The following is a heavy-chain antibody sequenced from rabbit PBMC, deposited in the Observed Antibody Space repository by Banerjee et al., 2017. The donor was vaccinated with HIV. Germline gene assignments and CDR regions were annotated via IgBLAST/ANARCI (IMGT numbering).Heavy chain of an antibody. CDR1: GFSFSSSYW. Sequence: QSLEESGGDLVKPGASLTLTCTASGFSFSSSYWICWVRQAPGKGLEWIACIYADSSGSSYYANWAKGRFIISKASSTTVTLQMTSLTAADTATHFCARSNGGNWTFDPWGQGTLVTVS. D-gene: IGHD1-1*01. V-gene: IGHV1S40*01. CDR3: ARSNGGNWTFDP. CDR2: IYADSSGSS. J-gene: IGHJ2*01.